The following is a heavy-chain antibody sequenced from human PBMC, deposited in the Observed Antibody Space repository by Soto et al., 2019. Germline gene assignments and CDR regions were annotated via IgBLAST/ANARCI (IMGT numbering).Heavy chain of an antibody. D-gene: IGHD3-22*01. CDR2: IKSKTDGGTT. Sequence: EVQLVESGGGLVKPGGSLRLSCAASGFTFSNAWMSWVRQAPGKGLEWVGRIKSKTDGGTTDYAAPVKGRFTISRDDSKNTLYLQMNSLKTEETAMYYCTTEDNMIVVANDAFDIWGQGTMVTVSS. CDR3: TTEDNMIVVANDAFDI. V-gene: IGHV3-15*01. J-gene: IGHJ3*02. CDR1: GFTFSNAW.